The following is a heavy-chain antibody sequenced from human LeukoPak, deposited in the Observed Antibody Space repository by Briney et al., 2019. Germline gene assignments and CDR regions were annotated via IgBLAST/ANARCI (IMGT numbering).Heavy chain of an antibody. J-gene: IGHJ4*02. CDR1: GGSITSYY. CDR3: ARVVVAATTYYFDY. Sequence: SETLSLTCTVSGGSITSYYWSWIRQPPGKGLEWIGYMHYSENAYYNPSLKSRVTISVDTSKNQFSLKLSSVTAADTAVYYCARVVVAATTYYFDYWGQGTLVTVSS. V-gene: IGHV4-59*12. D-gene: IGHD2-15*01. CDR2: MHYSENA.